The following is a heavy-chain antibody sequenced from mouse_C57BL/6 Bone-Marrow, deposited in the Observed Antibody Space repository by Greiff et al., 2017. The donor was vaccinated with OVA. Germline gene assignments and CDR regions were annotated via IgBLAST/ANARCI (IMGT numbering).Heavy chain of an antibody. CDR1: GFTFSSYA. Sequence: EVKLMESGGGLVKPGGSLKLSCAASGFTFSSYAMSWVRQTPEKRLEWVATISDGGSYTYYPDNVKGRFTISRDNAKNNLYLQMSQLKSEETAMYDCARDSGTLYYGNYVFDDWGQGTTLTVSS. D-gene: IGHD2-1*01. CDR2: ISDGGSYT. J-gene: IGHJ2*01. CDR3: ARDSGTLYYGNYVFDD. V-gene: IGHV5-4*01.